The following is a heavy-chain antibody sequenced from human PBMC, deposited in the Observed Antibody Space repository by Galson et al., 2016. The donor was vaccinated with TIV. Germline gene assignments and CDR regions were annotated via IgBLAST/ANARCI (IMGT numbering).Heavy chain of an antibody. Sequence: SVKVSCKASGYSLSSSAMNWVRQAPGQGLEWMGWINTRNGNPTYAQGFTGRFVFSLGASVSTAYLQINSLKPEDTAVYYCARSGDYSYYFYYMDVWAKGTTVTVSS. CDR1: GYSLSSSA. CDR2: INTRNGNP. CDR3: ARSGDYSYYFYYMDV. V-gene: IGHV7-4-1*02. J-gene: IGHJ6*03. D-gene: IGHD4-17*01.